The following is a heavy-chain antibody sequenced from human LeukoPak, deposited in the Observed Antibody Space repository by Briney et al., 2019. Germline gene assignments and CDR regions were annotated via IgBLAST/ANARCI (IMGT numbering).Heavy chain of an antibody. V-gene: IGHV1-18*04. Sequence: ASVTVPCKASGYTFTSYGISWVRQAPGQGLEWMGWISAYNGNTNYAQKLQGRVTMTTDTSTSTAYMELRSLRSDDTAVYYCARDQSWRYCSGGSCSWRFDYWGQGTLVTVSS. J-gene: IGHJ4*02. CDR3: ARDQSWRYCSGGSCSWRFDY. D-gene: IGHD2-15*01. CDR2: ISAYNGNT. CDR1: GYTFTSYG.